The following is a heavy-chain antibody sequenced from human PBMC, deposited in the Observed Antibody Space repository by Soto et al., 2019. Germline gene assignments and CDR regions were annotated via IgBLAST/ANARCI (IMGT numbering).Heavy chain of an antibody. D-gene: IGHD2-15*01. CDR2: IYYSGST. CDR1: GGSISSYY. J-gene: IGHJ4*02. CDR3: ASARLRGGYVGY. Sequence: SETLSLTCTVSGGSISSYYWSWIRQPPGKGLEWIGYIYYSGSTNYNPSLKSRVTISVDTSKNQFSLKLSSVTAADTAVYYCASARLRGGYVGYWGQGTLVTVSS. V-gene: IGHV4-59*01.